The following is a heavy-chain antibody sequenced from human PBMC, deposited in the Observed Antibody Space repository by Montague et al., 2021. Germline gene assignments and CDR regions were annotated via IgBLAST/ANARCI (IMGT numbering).Heavy chain of an antibody. D-gene: IGHD3-22*01. CDR2: IFHNGST. V-gene: IGHV4-4*02. J-gene: IGHJ5*02. Sequence: SETLSLTCAASGGSISSNNWGSWVRQPPGKGLEWIGEIFHNGSTNYSPSLKSRVTISKDKSKNQFSLKLNSVTAADTAEYYCASGADWGYYDTSGPDWFDPWGQGTLVTVSS. CDR1: GGSISSNNW. CDR3: ASGADWGYYDTSGPDWFDP.